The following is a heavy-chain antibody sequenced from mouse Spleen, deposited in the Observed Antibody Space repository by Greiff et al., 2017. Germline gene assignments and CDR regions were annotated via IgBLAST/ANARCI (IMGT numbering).Heavy chain of an antibody. CDR2: ISSGGGST. D-gene: IGHD1-1*01. V-gene: IGHV5-12-1*01. Sequence: EVHLVESGGGLVKPGGSLKLSCAASGFAFSSYDMSWVRQTPEKRLEWVAYISSGGGSTYYPDTVKGRFTISRDNAKNTLYLQMSSLKSEDTAMYYCASGSNYAMDYWGQGTSVTVSS. J-gene: IGHJ4*01. CDR3: ASGSNYAMDY. CDR1: GFAFSSYD.